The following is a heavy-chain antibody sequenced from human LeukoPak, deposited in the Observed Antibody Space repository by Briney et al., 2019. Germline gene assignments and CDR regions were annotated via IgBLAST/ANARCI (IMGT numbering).Heavy chain of an antibody. V-gene: IGHV4-59*08. Sequence: AETLSLTCTVSGGSISSDYWSWIRQPPGKGLEWIGYIYYIGITNYNPSLKSRVTISVDTSKNQFSLKLSSVTAADTAVYYCARLHYDSSGYYYFDYWGQGTLVTVSS. CDR2: IYYIGIT. D-gene: IGHD3-22*01. CDR1: GGSISSDY. CDR3: ARLHYDSSGYYYFDY. J-gene: IGHJ4*02.